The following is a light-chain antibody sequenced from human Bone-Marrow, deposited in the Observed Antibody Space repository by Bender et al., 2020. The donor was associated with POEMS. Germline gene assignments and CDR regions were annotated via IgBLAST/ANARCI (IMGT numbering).Light chain of an antibody. Sequence: SYEVTQPPSVSVSPGQTASITCSGDTLGDKFTSWYQQRPGQSPVLVIYQNGKRPSGIPERFSGSNSGNTATLTISGTQAMDEADYYCQAWDSSDVIIGGGTKLTVV. CDR1: TLGDKF. V-gene: IGLV3-1*01. CDR3: QAWDSSDVI. J-gene: IGLJ2*01. CDR2: QNG.